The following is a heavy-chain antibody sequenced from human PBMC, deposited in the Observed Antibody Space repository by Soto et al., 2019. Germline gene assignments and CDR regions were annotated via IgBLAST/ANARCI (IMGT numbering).Heavy chain of an antibody. CDR2: INAGNGNT. Sequence: ALVNVSCKASGYTFTSYAMHWVRQAPGQRLEWMGWINAGNGNTKYSQKFQGRVTITRDTSASTASMELSSLRSEDTAVYYCAKSATVPAAIAYWGQGALVTVSS. CDR1: GYTFTSYA. V-gene: IGHV1-3*01. J-gene: IGHJ4*02. D-gene: IGHD2-2*02. CDR3: AKSATVPAAIAY.